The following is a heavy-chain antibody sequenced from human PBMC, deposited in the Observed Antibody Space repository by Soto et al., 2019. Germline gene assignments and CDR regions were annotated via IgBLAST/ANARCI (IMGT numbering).Heavy chain of an antibody. CDR1: GYTFTSYA. D-gene: IGHD3-3*01. CDR3: ARDRRLRGAVAYYYGMDV. CDR2: INAGNGNR. V-gene: IGHV1-3*01. Sequence: ASVKVSCKASGYTFTSYAMHWVRQAPGQRLEWIGWINAGNGNRKYSQKFQGRVTITRDTSASTAYMELSSLRSEDTAVYYCARDRRLRGAVAYYYGMDVWGQGTTVTVSS. J-gene: IGHJ6*02.